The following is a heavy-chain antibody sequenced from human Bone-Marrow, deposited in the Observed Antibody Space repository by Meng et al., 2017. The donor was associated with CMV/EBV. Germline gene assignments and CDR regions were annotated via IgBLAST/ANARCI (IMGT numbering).Heavy chain of an antibody. Sequence: GGSLRLSCAASGFTFDDHAMHWVRQAPGKGLEWVSGISWNSGSIGYADSVKGRFTISRDNPKNSLYLQMTRLRAEDTALYNCAKFYYYYGMDVWGQGTTVTVYS. CDR2: ISWNSGSI. CDR3: AKFYYYYGMDV. V-gene: IGHV3-9*01. J-gene: IGHJ6*02. CDR1: GFTFDDHA.